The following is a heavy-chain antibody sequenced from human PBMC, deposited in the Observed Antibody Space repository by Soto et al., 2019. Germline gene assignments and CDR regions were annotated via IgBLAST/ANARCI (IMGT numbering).Heavy chain of an antibody. V-gene: IGHV3-48*02. Sequence: PGGSLRLCCAAAGFTFSSYSMNWVRQAPGKGLEWVSYISSSSSTIYYADSVKGRFTISRDNAKNSLYLQMNSLRDEDTAVYYCARADIVVVPAALTYYYGMDVWGQGTTVTVSS. CDR2: ISSSSSTI. CDR3: ARADIVVVPAALTYYYGMDV. J-gene: IGHJ6*02. CDR1: GFTFSSYS. D-gene: IGHD2-2*01.